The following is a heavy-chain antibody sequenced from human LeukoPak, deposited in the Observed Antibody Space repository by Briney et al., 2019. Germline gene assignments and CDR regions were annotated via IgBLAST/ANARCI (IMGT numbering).Heavy chain of an antibody. CDR1: GGSISSYY. D-gene: IGHD6-19*01. CDR2: IYTSGST. J-gene: IGHJ6*03. CDR3: ARRARGLVGVYYYMDV. V-gene: IGHV4-4*07. Sequence: SETLSLTCTVSGGSISSYYWSWIRQPAGKGLEWIGRIYTSGSTNYNPSLKSRVTMSVDTSKNQFSLKLSSVTAADTAVYYCARRARGLVGVYYYMDVWGKGTTVTVSS.